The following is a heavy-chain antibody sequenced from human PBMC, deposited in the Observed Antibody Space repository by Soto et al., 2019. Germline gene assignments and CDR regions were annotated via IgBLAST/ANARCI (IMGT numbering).Heavy chain of an antibody. J-gene: IGHJ6*02. CDR3: ARSSEDYDSSGYFVYYYYGMDV. Sequence: GESLKISCKGSGYSFTSYWISWVRQMPGKGLEWMGIIYPGDSDTRYSPSFQGQVTISADKSISTAYLQWSSLKASDTAMYYCARSSEDYDSSGYFVYYYYGMDVWGQGTTVTVSS. D-gene: IGHD3-22*01. V-gene: IGHV5-51*01. CDR1: GYSFTSYW. CDR2: IYPGDSDT.